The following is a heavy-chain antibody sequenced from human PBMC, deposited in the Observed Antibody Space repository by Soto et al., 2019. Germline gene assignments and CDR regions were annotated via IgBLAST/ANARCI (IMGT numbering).Heavy chain of an antibody. D-gene: IGHD3-9*01. CDR3: ARTPNYDILTGYPHFDY. CDR1: GYTFTSYG. J-gene: IGHJ4*02. Sequence: ASVKVSCKASGYTFTSYGISWVRQAPGQGLEWMGWISAYNGNTNYAQKLQGRVTMTTDTSTSTAYMELRSLRSDDTAVYYCARTPNYDILTGYPHFDYWGQGTLVTVSS. V-gene: IGHV1-18*01. CDR2: ISAYNGNT.